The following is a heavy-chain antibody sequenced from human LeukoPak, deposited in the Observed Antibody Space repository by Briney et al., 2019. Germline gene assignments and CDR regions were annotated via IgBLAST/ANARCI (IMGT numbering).Heavy chain of an antibody. CDR2: ISSSGSTI. D-gene: IGHD2-21*02. J-gene: IGHJ3*02. V-gene: IGHV3-48*03. CDR1: GFTFSSYE. CDR3: ARGSRGYCGGDCYPDAFDI. Sequence: GGSLRLSCAASGFTFSSYEMNWVRQAPGKGLEWVSYISSSGSTIYYADSVRGRFTISRDNAKNSLYLQMNSLRAEDTAVYYCARGSRGYCGGDCYPDAFDIWGQGTMVTVSS.